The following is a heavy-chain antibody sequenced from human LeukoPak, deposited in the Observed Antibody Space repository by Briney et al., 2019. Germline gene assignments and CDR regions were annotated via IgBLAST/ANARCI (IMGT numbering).Heavy chain of an antibody. D-gene: IGHD6-13*01. CDR2: INPNTGGT. Sequence: ASVKVSCKPSGYTFTDYYIHWVRQAPGQGLEWMGWINPNTGGTNYVQKFQGRVTMTRDTFISTAYMELSRLTYDDTAVYYCASWAALCNDHWGQGTLVTVSS. J-gene: IGHJ4*02. CDR1: GYTFTDYY. V-gene: IGHV1-2*02. CDR3: ASWAALCNDH.